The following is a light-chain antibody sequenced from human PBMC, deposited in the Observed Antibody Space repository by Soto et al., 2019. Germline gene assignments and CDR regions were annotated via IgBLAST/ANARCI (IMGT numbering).Light chain of an antibody. Sequence: DIQMTQSPTSLSASVGDRVTITCRASQGIRNYVAWYQQIPGKAPKLLIYPASTLKSGVPSRFSGSGSGTDFTLTIIGLQPEDVATYSCQKYSSVPVFGPGTKVEIK. CDR2: PAS. CDR1: QGIRNY. J-gene: IGKJ3*01. CDR3: QKYSSVPV. V-gene: IGKV1-27*01.